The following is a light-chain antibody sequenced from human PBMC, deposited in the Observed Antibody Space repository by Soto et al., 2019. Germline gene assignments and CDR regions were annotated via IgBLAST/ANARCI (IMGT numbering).Light chain of an antibody. CDR1: QSISSY. CDR3: QQSYSSPFT. J-gene: IGKJ3*01. V-gene: IGKV1-39*01. CDR2: AAS. Sequence: DIPMTQSPSSLSASVGDRVTITCRASQSISSYLNWYQQKPGKAPNLLIHAASSLQSGVPSKFSGSGSGTDFTLTISSLQPEDFATYYCQQSYSSPFTFGPGTKVDIK.